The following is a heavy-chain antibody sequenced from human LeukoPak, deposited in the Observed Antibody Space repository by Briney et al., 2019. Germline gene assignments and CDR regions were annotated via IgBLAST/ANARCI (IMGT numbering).Heavy chain of an antibody. Sequence: SETLSLTRTVSGGSISSYYWSWIRQPPGKGLEWIGYIYYSGSTNYNPSLKSRVTISVDTSKNQFSLKLSSVTAADTAVYYCASQYSSGWGYFDYWGQGTLVTVSS. D-gene: IGHD6-19*01. CDR2: IYYSGST. J-gene: IGHJ4*02. V-gene: IGHV4-59*01. CDR1: GGSISSYY. CDR3: ASQYSSGWGYFDY.